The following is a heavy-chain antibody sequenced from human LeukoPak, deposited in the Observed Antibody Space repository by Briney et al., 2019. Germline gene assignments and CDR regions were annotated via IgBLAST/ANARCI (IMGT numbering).Heavy chain of an antibody. J-gene: IGHJ4*02. CDR1: GYALTELS. D-gene: IGHD3-10*01. CDR2: FDPEDGET. V-gene: IGHV1-24*01. CDR3: ATDLGGITMVRGVIYY. Sequence: GASVKASCKVSGYALTELSMHWVRQAPGKGLEWMGGFDPEDGETIYAQKFQGRVTMTEDTSTDTAYMELSSLRSEDTAVYYCATDLGGITMVRGVIYYWGQGTLVTVSS.